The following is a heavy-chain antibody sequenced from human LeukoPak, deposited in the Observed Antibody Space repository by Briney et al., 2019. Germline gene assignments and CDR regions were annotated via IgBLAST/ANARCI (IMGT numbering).Heavy chain of an antibody. D-gene: IGHD2-2*01. Sequence: SETLSLTCTVSGGSISSSSYYWGWIRQPPGKGLEWIGIIYYSGSTYYNPSLKSRLTISVDTSKNQFSLKLSSVTATDTAVYYCGRRGYCSSTSCYEYWFDLWGQGTLVTVSS. J-gene: IGHJ5*02. CDR2: IYYSGST. V-gene: IGHV4-39*01. CDR1: GGSISSSSYY. CDR3: GRRGYCSSTSCYEYWFDL.